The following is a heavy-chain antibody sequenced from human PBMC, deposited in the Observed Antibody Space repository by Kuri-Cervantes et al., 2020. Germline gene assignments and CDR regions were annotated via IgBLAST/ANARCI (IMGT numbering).Heavy chain of an antibody. Sequence: ASVKVSCKVSGYTLTELSMHWVRQAPGKGLEWMGGFDPEDGETIYAQKFQGRVTMTEDTSTDTAYMELSSLRSEDTAVYYCATDVRTKGAFDYWGQGTLVTGSS. CDR1: GYTLTELS. J-gene: IGHJ4*02. CDR3: ATDVRTKGAFDY. V-gene: IGHV1-24*01. D-gene: IGHD2/OR15-2a*01. CDR2: FDPEDGET.